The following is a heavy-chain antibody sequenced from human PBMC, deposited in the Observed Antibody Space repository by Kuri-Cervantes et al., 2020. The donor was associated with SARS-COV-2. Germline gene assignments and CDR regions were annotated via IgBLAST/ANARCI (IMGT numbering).Heavy chain of an antibody. V-gene: IGHV4-59*12. J-gene: IGHJ5*02. CDR3: AREYLGVATSPYNWLDP. D-gene: IGHD3-3*01. CDR1: GGSFSGYY. Sequence: SQTLSLTCAVYGGSFSGYYWSWIRQPPGKGLEWIGYIYYTGSTNYNPSLKSRVTISVDTSKKQFSLKLSSVTAADTAVYYCAREYLGVATSPYNWLDPWGQGTLVTVSS. CDR2: IYYTGST.